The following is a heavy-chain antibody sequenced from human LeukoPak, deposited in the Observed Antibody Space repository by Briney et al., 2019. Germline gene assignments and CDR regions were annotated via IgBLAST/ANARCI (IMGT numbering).Heavy chain of an antibody. CDR2: IYYIGST. J-gene: IGHJ6*03. D-gene: IGHD6-25*01. Sequence: PSETLSLTCTVSGGSISTYYWSWVRQPPGKGLEGIGYIYYIGSTNYNPPLKRRATISVDTSKNHFSLNLNSVTAADTAEYFCARTPGSAYYPYYYMDVWGKGTTVTVSS. CDR3: ARTPGSAYYPYYYMDV. CDR1: GGSISTYY. V-gene: IGHV4-59*01.